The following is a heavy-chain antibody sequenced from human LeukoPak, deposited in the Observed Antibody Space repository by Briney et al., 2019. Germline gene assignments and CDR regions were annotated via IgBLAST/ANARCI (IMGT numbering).Heavy chain of an antibody. CDR1: GGTFSSYA. CDR3: ARDRSGSYTSFDY. Sequence: ASVKVSCKASGGTFSSYAISWVRQAPGQGLEWMGGIIPILGIANYAQKFQGRVTITADKSTSTAYMELSSLRSEDTAVYYCARDRSGSYTSFDYWGQGTLVTVSS. D-gene: IGHD3-10*01. V-gene: IGHV1-69*10. J-gene: IGHJ4*02. CDR2: IIPILGIA.